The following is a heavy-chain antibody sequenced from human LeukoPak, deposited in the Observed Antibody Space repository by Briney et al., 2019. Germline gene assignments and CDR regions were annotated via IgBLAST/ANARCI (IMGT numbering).Heavy chain of an antibody. V-gene: IGHV3-53*01. CDR1: GFTVSTNY. CDR3: ARESGDRPGLPGR. D-gene: IGHD1-26*01. Sequence: WGSLRLSCAASGFTVSTNYMSWVRQAPGKGLEWVSTLYSGGNRYYADSVRGRFTISRDDSRNTLFLQMNNLRVEDTAMYYCARESGDRPGLPGRWGQGTLVTVSS. CDR2: LYSGGNR. J-gene: IGHJ4*02.